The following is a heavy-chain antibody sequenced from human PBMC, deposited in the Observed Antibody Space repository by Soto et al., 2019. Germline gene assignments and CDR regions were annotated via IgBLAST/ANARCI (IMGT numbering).Heavy chain of an antibody. V-gene: IGHV3-15*07. CDR2: IKSKTDGGTT. Sequence: GGSLRLSCAASGFTFSNAWMNWVRQAPGKGLEWVGRIKSKTDGGTTDYAAPVKGRFTISRDDSKNTLYLQMNSLKTEDTAVYYCTTPIYDYVWGSYRNKPPPSDYWGQGTLVTVSS. CDR3: TTPIYDYVWGSYRNKPPPSDY. D-gene: IGHD3-16*02. CDR1: GFTFSNAW. J-gene: IGHJ4*02.